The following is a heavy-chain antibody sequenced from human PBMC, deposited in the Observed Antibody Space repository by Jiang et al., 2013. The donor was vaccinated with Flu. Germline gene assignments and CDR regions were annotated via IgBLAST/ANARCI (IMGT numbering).Heavy chain of an antibody. CDR1: GYSFTSYW. D-gene: IGHD2-2*01. CDR2: IDPSDSYT. CDR3: ARLWPLTSSGVAFDI. V-gene: IGHV5-10-1*03. J-gene: IGHJ3*02. Sequence: VQLVESGAEVKKPGESLRISCKGSGYSFTSYWISWVRQMPGKGLEWMGRIDPSDSYTNYSPSFQGHVTISADKSISTAYLQWSSLKASDTAMYYCARLWPLTSSGVAFDIWGQGTMVTVSS.